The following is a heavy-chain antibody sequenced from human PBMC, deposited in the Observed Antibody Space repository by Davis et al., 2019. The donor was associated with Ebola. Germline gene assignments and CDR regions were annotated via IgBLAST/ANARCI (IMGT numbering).Heavy chain of an antibody. D-gene: IGHD5-18*01. CDR2: ISYDGSNK. Sequence: GESLKISCAASGFTFSSYAMHWVRQAPGKGLEWVAVISYDGSNKYYADSVKGRFTISRDNSKNTLYLQMNSLRAEDTAVYYCASLDTAMDYWGQGTLVTVS. J-gene: IGHJ4*02. CDR1: GFTFSSYA. V-gene: IGHV3-30-3*01. CDR3: ASLDTAMDY.